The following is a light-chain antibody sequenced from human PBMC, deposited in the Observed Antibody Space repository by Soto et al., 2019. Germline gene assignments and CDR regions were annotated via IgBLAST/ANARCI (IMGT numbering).Light chain of an antibody. CDR2: KTS. V-gene: IGKV1-5*03. J-gene: IGKJ1*01. CDR1: QSISSW. CDR3: QYYNNYCWT. Sequence: DIRLTQSPSTLYASVGDKVTITCRASQSISSWLAWYQQKPGKAPKFLIYKTSNLESGVPPRFSGSGSGTEFTLTISSLQPDDFATYYCQYYNNYCWTFGQGTKVEIK.